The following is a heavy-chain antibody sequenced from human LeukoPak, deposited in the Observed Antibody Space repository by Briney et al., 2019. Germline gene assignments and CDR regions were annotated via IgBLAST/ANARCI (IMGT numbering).Heavy chain of an antibody. Sequence: ASVKVSCKASGYTFTGYYMHWVRQAPGQGLEWMGWINPSSGGTNYAQKFQGRVTVTRDTSISTAYMVLSRLRSDDTAVYYCARAGVWDYSDSSGYHNAAFDIWGQGTMVTVSS. CDR1: GYTFTGYY. CDR2: INPSSGGT. V-gene: IGHV1-2*02. J-gene: IGHJ3*02. CDR3: ARAGVWDYSDSSGYHNAAFDI. D-gene: IGHD3-22*01.